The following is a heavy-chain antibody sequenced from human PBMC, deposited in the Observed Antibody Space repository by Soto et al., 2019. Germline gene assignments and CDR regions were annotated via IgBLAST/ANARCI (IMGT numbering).Heavy chain of an antibody. CDR3: ARALGRGIAVAGDFDY. CDR1: GYTFTSYY. V-gene: IGHV1-46*01. D-gene: IGHD6-19*01. CDR2: INPSGGST. J-gene: IGHJ4*02. Sequence: GASVKVSCKASGYTFTSYYMHWVRQAPGQGLEWMGIINPSGGSTSYAQKFQGRVTMTRDTSTSTVYMELSSLRSEDTAVYYCARALGRGIAVAGDFDYWGQGTLVTVSS.